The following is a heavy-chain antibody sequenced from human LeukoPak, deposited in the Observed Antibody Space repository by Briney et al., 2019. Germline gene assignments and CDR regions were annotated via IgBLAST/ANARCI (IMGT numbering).Heavy chain of an antibody. CDR2: IIGSGGST. CDR1: GFTFSSYA. CDR3: AKEESGYDPNFDY. Sequence: GGSLRLSCAASGFTFSSYAMSWVRQAPGKGLEWVSAIIGSGGSTYYPDSVKGRCTISRDNSKNTLYLQMNSLRGEDTAVYYCAKEESGYDPNFDYWGQGTLVTVSS. J-gene: IGHJ4*02. V-gene: IGHV3-23*01. D-gene: IGHD5-12*01.